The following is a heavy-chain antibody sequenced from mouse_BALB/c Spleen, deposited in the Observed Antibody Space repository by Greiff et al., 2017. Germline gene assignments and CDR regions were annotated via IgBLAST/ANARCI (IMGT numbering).Heavy chain of an antibody. D-gene: IGHD3-1*01. Sequence: VQLQQSGAELAKPGASVKMSCKASGYTFTSYWMHWVKQRPGQGLEWIGYINPSTGYTEYNQKFKDKATLTADKSSSTAYMQLSSLTSEDSAVYYCARSYSSGYPYAMDYWGQGTSVTGSS. J-gene: IGHJ4*01. V-gene: IGHV1-7*01. CDR3: ARSYSSGYPYAMDY. CDR1: GYTFTSYW. CDR2: INPSTGYT.